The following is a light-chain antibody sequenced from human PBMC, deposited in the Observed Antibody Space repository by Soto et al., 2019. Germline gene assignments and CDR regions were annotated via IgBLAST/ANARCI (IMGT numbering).Light chain of an antibody. V-gene: IGLV2-23*02. CDR1: SSDVGSYNR. CDR2: EVD. Sequence: QSALTQPASVSGSPGQSIAISCTGTSSDVGSYNRVSWYQQHTGKAPTLMIYEVDKRPSGVSDRFSGSKSGNTASLTISGLQAEDEAEYYCCSSVGGPIWVFGGGTKLTVL. CDR3: CSSVGGPIWV. J-gene: IGLJ3*02.